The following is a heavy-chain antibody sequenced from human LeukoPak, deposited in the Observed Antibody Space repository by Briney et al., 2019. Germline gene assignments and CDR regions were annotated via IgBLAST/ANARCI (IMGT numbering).Heavy chain of an antibody. CDR3: ARLSGAAAGTDAFDI. Sequence: GESRKISCKGSGYSFTSYWIGWVRQMPGKGLEWMGIIYPGDSDTRYSPSFQGQVTISADKSISTAYLQWSSLKASDTAMYYCARLSGAAAGTDAFDIWGQGTMVTVSS. D-gene: IGHD6-13*01. CDR1: GYSFTSYW. V-gene: IGHV5-51*01. J-gene: IGHJ3*02. CDR2: IYPGDSDT.